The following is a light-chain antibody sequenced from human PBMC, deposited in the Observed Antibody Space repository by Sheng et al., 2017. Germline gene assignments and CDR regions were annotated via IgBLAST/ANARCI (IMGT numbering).Light chain of an antibody. CDR3: QQLNSYPFT. CDR2: NAS. CDR1: QSVGSY. V-gene: IGKV3D-15*01. J-gene: IGKJ3*01. Sequence: EIVMTQSPGTLSVSPGERATLSCRASQSVGSYLAWYQHKPGQAPRLLIYNASNRATGIPARFSGSGSGTEFTLTVSSLQPEDFATYYCQQLNSYPFTFGPGTKVDIK.